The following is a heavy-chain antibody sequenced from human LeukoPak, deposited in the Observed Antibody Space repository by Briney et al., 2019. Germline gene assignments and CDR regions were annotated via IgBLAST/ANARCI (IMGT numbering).Heavy chain of an antibody. Sequence: SETLSLTCTVSGGSISSSSYFWTWIRQSPGKGLEWIGSWYNNGTSYYNPSLQSRVTISLDTSKNEFSLKLTSVTAADTAVFYCASLGTGYYYFDFWGQGILVTVSS. CDR2: WYNNGTS. D-gene: IGHD3/OR15-3a*01. CDR3: ASLGTGYYYFDF. V-gene: IGHV4-39*07. J-gene: IGHJ4*02. CDR1: GGSISSSSYF.